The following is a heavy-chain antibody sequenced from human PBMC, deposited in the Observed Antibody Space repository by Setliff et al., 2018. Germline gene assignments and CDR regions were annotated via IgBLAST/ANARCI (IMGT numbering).Heavy chain of an antibody. CDR2: IIPILGIA. V-gene: IGHV1-69*10. Sequence: SVKVSCKASGGTFSSYAISWVRQAPGQGLEWMGGIIPILGIANYAQKFQGRVTITADKSTSTAYMELSSLRSEDTAVYYCASGYDYGGNSEYYFDYWVQGTLVTVSS. CDR3: ASGYDYGGNSEYYFDY. J-gene: IGHJ4*02. D-gene: IGHD4-17*01. CDR1: GGTFSSYA.